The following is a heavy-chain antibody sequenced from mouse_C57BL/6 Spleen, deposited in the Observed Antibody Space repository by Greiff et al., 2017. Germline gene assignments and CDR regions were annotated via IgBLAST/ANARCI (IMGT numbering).Heavy chain of an antibody. CDR2: ISSGSSTI. D-gene: IGHD1-1*01. CDR1: GFTFSDYG. Sequence: EVKLMESGGGLVKPGGSLKLSCAASGFTFSDYGMHWVRQAPEKGLEWVAYISSGSSTIYYAGTVKGRFTISRDNAKNTRFLHMTSLRSEDTAMYDCARGYYGSSYYFDYWGQGTTLTVSS. CDR3: ARGYYGSSYYFDY. V-gene: IGHV5-17*01. J-gene: IGHJ2*01.